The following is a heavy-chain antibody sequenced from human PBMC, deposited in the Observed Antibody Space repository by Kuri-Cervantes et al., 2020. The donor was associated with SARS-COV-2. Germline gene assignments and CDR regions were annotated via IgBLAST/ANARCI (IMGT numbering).Heavy chain of an antibody. CDR3: ARPGGFLDV. V-gene: IGHV4-34*01. Sequence: SQTLSLTCAVYGGFFSGYYWSWIRQPPGKGLEWIGEINHSGSTNYNPSLKSRVTISVDTSKNQFSLKLSSVTAADTAVYYCARPGGFLDVWGKGTTVTVSS. J-gene: IGHJ6*04. D-gene: IGHD4-23*01. CDR2: INHSGST. CDR1: GGFFSGYY.